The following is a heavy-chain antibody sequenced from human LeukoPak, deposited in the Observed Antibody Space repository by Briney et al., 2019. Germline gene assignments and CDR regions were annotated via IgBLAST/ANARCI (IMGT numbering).Heavy chain of an antibody. Sequence: GGSLRLSCAASGFTFSSYAMSWVRQAPGKGREWVSAISGSGGSTYYADSVKGRFTISRDNSKNTLYLQMNSLRAEDTAVYYCAKSYYYDSSARPRYFDYWGQGTLVTVSS. J-gene: IGHJ4*02. CDR3: AKSYYYDSSARPRYFDY. V-gene: IGHV3-23*01. CDR2: ISGSGGST. CDR1: GFTFSSYA. D-gene: IGHD3-22*01.